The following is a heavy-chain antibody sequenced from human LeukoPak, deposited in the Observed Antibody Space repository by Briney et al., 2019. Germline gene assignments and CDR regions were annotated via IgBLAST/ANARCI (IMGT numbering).Heavy chain of an antibody. CDR2: ISSNGGGT. CDR1: GFTFSSYA. V-gene: IGHV3-23*01. J-gene: IGHJ4*02. CDR3: AKHYGSGTYYNYLDY. Sequence: GGSLRLSCAASGFTFSSYAMSWVRRAPGKGLEWVSAISSNGGGTFYADSVKGQFTISRDNSQNTLYLQMDSLRAEDTAIYYCAKHYGSGTYYNYLDYWGQGTLVTVSS. D-gene: IGHD3-10*01.